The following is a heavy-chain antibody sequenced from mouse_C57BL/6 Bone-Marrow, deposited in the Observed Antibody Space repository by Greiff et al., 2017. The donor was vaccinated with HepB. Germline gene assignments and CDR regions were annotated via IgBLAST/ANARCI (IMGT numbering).Heavy chain of an antibody. J-gene: IGHJ3*01. CDR3: ARWRLRSWFAY. CDR1: GYTFTSYW. CDR2: IHPNSGST. V-gene: IGHV1-64*01. Sequence: VQLQQPGAELVKPGASVKLSCKASGYTFTSYWMHWVKQRPGQGLEWIGMIHPNSGSTNYNEKFKSKATLTVDKSSSTAYMQLSSLTSEDSAVYYWARWRLRSWFAYWGQGTLVTVSA. D-gene: IGHD1-1*01.